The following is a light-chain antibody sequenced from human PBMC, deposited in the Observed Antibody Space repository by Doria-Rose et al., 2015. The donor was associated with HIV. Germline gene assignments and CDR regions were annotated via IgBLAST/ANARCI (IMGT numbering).Light chain of an antibody. CDR2: KAS. Sequence: DIQMTQSPSTLSASVGDSVTITCRASQSITRWLDWYQQQPVKAPKLMIYKASLLESGVPSRFSGSGSGTEFTLTISSLQHDDFATYYCQQYNSYSPWTFGPGTKLEIK. CDR3: QQYNSYSPWT. CDR1: QSITRW. J-gene: IGKJ2*02. V-gene: IGKV1-5*03.